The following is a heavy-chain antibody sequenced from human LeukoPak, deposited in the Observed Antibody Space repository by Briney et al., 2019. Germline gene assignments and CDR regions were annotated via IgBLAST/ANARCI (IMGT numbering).Heavy chain of an antibody. CDR1: GGSISSYY. CDR2: IYTSGST. Sequence: SETLSLTCTVSGGSISSYYWSWIRQPAGKGLEWIGRIYTSGSTNYNPSLKSRVTMSVDTSKNQFSLKLSSVTAADTAVYYCARDRSQWLVRYAFDIWGQGTMVTVSS. J-gene: IGHJ3*02. CDR3: ARDRSQWLVRYAFDI. V-gene: IGHV4-4*07. D-gene: IGHD6-19*01.